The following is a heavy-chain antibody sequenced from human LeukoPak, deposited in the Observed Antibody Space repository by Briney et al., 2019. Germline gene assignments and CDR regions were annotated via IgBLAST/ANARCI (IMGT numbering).Heavy chain of an antibody. D-gene: IGHD3-10*01. CDR2: IYHSGSV. Sequence: PSGTLSLTCAVSGGSISISKWWSWVRRPPGKGLEWIGEIYHSGSVNYNPSLKNRVTISVDKSRNQFSLKLTSVTAADTAVYYCATGYPMVRGGFDYWGQGTLVTVSS. J-gene: IGHJ4*02. CDR3: ATGYPMVRGGFDY. CDR1: GGSISISKW. V-gene: IGHV4-4*02.